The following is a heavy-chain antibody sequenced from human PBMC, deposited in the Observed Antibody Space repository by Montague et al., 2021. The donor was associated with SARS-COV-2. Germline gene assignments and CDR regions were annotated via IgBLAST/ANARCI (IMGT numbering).Heavy chain of an antibody. Sequence: SETLSLTCSVSGGSISTYYWSWIRQPPGKGLEWFGYIYYSGSTTYNPSPNNRVNITIDTSKYQFSPELSSVTAAAMAVEYCASPGGYCTGGSCYYVYWGQGTLVTVSS. CDR2: IYYSGST. J-gene: IGHJ4*02. CDR3: ASPGGYCTGGSCYYVY. D-gene: IGHD2-15*01. V-gene: IGHV4-59*01. CDR1: GGSISTYY.